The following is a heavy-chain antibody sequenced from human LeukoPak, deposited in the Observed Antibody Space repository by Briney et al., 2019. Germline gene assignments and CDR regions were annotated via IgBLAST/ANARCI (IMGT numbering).Heavy chain of an antibody. V-gene: IGHV3-48*01. CDR3: ARDSSGYYYALFAYYYYGMDV. Sequence: GGSLRLSCAASGFTFSSYSMNWVRQAPGKGLEWVSYISSSSSTIYYADSVKGRFTISRDNAKNSLYLQMNSLRAEDTAVYYCARDSSGYYYALFAYYYYGMDVWGQGTTVTVSS. CDR2: ISSSSSTI. CDR1: GFTFSSYS. D-gene: IGHD3-22*01. J-gene: IGHJ6*02.